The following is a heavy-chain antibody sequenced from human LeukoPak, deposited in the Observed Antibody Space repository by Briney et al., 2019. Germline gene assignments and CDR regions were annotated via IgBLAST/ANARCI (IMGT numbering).Heavy chain of an antibody. CDR2: ISYDGSNK. CDR3: ARDLYSSSSGLLIDY. J-gene: IGHJ4*02. Sequence: GGSLRLSCAASGFTFSSYGMHWVRQAPGKGLEWVAVISYDGSNKYYADSVKGRFTISRDNSKNTLYLQMNSLRAEDTAVYYCARDLYSSSSGLLIDYWGQGTLVTVSS. V-gene: IGHV3-30*19. CDR1: GFTFSSYG. D-gene: IGHD6-6*01.